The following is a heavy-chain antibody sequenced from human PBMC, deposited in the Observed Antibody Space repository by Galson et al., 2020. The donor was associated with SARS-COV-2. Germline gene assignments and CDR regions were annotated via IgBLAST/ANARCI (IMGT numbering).Heavy chain of an antibody. J-gene: IGHJ6*02. D-gene: IGHD2-2*01. CDR3: ARDEQVGYCSSTSCYDYYYYGMDV. CDR2: TYYRSKWYN. CDR1: GDSVSSNSAA. V-gene: IGHV6-1*01. Sequence: SQTLSLTCAISGDSVSSNSAAWNWIRQSPSRGLEWLGRTYYRSKWYNDYAVSVKSRITINPHTSKNQFSLQLNSVTPEDTAVYYCARDEQVGYCSSTSCYDYYYYGMDVWGQGTTVTVSS.